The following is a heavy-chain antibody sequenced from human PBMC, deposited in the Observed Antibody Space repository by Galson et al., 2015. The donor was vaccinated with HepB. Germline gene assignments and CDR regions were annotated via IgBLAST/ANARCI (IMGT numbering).Heavy chain of an antibody. CDR3: AKDPYLYSALAGTMAGFDY. CDR2: ISYDGSNK. V-gene: IGHV3-30*18. D-gene: IGHD6-19*01. J-gene: IGHJ4*02. CDR1: GSTFSNYG. Sequence: SLRLSCAASGSTFSNYGMHWVRQAPGKGLEWVAVISYDGSNKYYADSVKGRFTISRDNSKNTLCLQMNSLRAEDTALYYCAKDPYLYSALAGTMAGFDYWGQGTLVTVSS.